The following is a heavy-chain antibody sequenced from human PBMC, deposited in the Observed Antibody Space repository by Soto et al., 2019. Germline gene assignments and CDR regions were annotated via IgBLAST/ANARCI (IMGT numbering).Heavy chain of an antibody. J-gene: IGHJ4*02. V-gene: IGHV4-39*01. CDR1: GGSISSSSYY. D-gene: IGHD2-15*01. Sequence: QLQLQESGPGLVKPSETLSLTCTVSGGSISSSSYYWGWIRQPPGKGLEWIGSIYYSGSTYYNPSLKSRVTISVDTSKNQFSLKLSSVTAADTAVYYCARLDECSGGSCYLDYWGQGTLVTVSS. CDR3: ARLDECSGGSCYLDY. CDR2: IYYSGST.